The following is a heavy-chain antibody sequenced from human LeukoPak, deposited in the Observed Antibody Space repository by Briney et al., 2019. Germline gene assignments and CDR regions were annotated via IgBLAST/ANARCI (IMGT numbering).Heavy chain of an antibody. CDR1: GFTFSSYS. V-gene: IGHV3-21*01. Sequence: GGSLRLSCAASGFTFSSYSMTWVRQAPGKGLEWVSSISSSSSYIYYADSVKGRFTISRDNAKNSLYLQMNSLRAEDTAVYYCARLRGSYFKGPFDYWGQGTLVTVSS. CDR2: ISSSSSYI. D-gene: IGHD1-26*01. J-gene: IGHJ4*02. CDR3: ARLRGSYFKGPFDY.